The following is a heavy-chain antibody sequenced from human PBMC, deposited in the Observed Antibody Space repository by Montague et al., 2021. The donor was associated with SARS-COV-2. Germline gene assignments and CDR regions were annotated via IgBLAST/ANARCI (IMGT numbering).Heavy chain of an antibody. V-gene: IGHV4-61*02. J-gene: IGHJ4*02. CDR1: GGSISSGNYY. CDR2: IYASGST. Sequence: TLSLTCTVSGGSISSGNYYWSWIRQPAGKGLEWIGRIYASGSTNYNPSLKSRVTISADTSKNQFSLKLSSMTAADTAVYYCAREVVRYYDWRPDSWGQGTLVTVSS. D-gene: IGHD1-26*01. CDR3: AREVVRYYDWRPDS.